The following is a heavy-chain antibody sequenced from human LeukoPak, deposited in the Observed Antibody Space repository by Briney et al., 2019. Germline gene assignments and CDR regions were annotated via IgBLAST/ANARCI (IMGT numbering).Heavy chain of an antibody. V-gene: IGHV4-59*08. CDR3: ARHIGGYFDY. CDR1: GGSISSYY. Sequence: SETLSLTCTVSGGSISSYYGSWIRQPPGKGLEWIGYIYYSGSTNYNPSLKSRVTISVDTSKNQFSLKLSSVTAADTAVYYCARHIGGYFDYWGQGTLVTVSS. J-gene: IGHJ4*02. CDR2: IYYSGST. D-gene: IGHD3-16*01.